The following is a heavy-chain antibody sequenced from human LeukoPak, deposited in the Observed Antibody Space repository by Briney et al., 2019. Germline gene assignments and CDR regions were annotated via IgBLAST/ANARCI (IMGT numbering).Heavy chain of an antibody. CDR2: ISGSGGST. Sequence: GGSLRLSCAASGFTFSSYAMSWVRQAPGKGLEWVSAISGSGGSTYYADSVKGRFTISRDNSKNTLYLQMNSLRAEDTAVYYCANLAVDYDSGGNIRGWGQGTLVTVSS. J-gene: IGHJ4*02. CDR1: GFTFSSYA. CDR3: ANLAVDYDSGGNIRG. V-gene: IGHV3-23*01. D-gene: IGHD3-22*01.